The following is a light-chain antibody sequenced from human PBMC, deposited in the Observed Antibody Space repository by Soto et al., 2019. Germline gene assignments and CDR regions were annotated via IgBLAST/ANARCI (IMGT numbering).Light chain of an antibody. Sequence: LTQPASVSGSPGQSITISCSGTSSDIGTYDHVAWFQQFPGKAPKLVIYSVSDRPSGVSYRFSGSKSGNTASLTISGLQADDEADYYCISYTVSRSYVFGTGTKVTVL. J-gene: IGLJ1*01. CDR2: SVS. CDR1: SSDIGTYDH. CDR3: ISYTVSRSYV. V-gene: IGLV2-14*01.